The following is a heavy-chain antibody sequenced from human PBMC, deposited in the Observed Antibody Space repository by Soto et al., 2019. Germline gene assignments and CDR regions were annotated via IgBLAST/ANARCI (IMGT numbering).Heavy chain of an antibody. CDR2: ISGSGGST. Sequence: GGSLRLSCAASGFTFSSYAMSWVRQAPGKGLEWVSAISGSGGSTYYADSVKGRFTISRDNSKNTLYLQMNSLRAEDTAVYYCAKDSGYYYDSSGSPYYYGMDVWGQGTTVTVS. V-gene: IGHV3-23*01. D-gene: IGHD3-22*01. CDR3: AKDSGYYYDSSGSPYYYGMDV. J-gene: IGHJ6*02. CDR1: GFTFSSYA.